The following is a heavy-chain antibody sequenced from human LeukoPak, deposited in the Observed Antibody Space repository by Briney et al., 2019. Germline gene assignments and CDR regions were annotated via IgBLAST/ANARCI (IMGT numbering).Heavy chain of an antibody. CDR1: GYTFTSYG. J-gene: IGHJ4*02. CDR2: ISAYNGNT. CDR3: ASYPYYYDSSGYYALGY. D-gene: IGHD3-22*01. Sequence: GASVKVFCKASGYTFTSYGISWVRQASGQGLEWMGWISAYNGNTNYAQKLQGRVTMTTDTSTSTAYMELRSLRSDDTAVYYCASYPYYYDSSGYYALGYWGQGTLVTVSS. V-gene: IGHV1-18*01.